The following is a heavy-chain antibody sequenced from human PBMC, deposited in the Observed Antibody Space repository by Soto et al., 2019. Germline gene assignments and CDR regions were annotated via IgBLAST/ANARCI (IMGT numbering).Heavy chain of an antibody. Sequence: PGGSLRLSCAASGFTFSSYSMNWVRQAPGKGLEWVSSISSSSSYIYYADSVKGRFTISGDNAKNSLYLQMNSLRAEDTAVYYCARDLSSSGYEAVFDYWDQGTLVTVSS. J-gene: IGHJ4*02. CDR2: ISSSSSYI. V-gene: IGHV3-21*01. CDR3: ARDLSSSGYEAVFDY. D-gene: IGHD5-12*01. CDR1: GFTFSSYS.